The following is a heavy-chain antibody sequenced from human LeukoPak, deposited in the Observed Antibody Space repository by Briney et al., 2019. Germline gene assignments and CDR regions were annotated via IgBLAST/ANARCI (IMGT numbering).Heavy chain of an antibody. CDR1: GFTFRNSW. V-gene: IGHV3-7*01. CDR3: ARDSGYSTFDL. Sequence: PGGSLRLSCAASGFTFRNSWMTWVRHSPGTGLERVASINNDGTEKYYGDSVNRRFSISRDNSKDSLYLQMNFLRPEDASTYYCARDSGYSTFDLWGQGTRVIVSS. J-gene: IGHJ4*02. D-gene: IGHD5-18*01. CDR2: INNDGTEK.